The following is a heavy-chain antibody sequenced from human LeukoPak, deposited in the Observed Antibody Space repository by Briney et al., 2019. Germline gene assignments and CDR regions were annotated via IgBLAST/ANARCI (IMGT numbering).Heavy chain of an antibody. J-gene: IGHJ4*02. D-gene: IGHD6-6*01. CDR1: GGSISSYY. V-gene: IGHV4-59*01. Sequence: PSETLSLTCTVSGGSISSYYWSWIRQPPGKGLEWIGYIYYSGSTNYNPSLKSRVTISVDTSKNQFSLKLSSVTAAGTAVYYCARASSSPSPWDYWGQGTLVTVSS. CDR2: IYYSGST. CDR3: ARASSSPSPWDY.